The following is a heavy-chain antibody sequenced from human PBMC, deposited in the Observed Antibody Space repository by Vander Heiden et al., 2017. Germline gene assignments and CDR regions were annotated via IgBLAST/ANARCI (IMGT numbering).Heavy chain of an antibody. CDR1: GYTFSSYW. D-gene: IGHD6-13*01. J-gene: IGHJ6*02. Sequence: EVELVQSGAEVKKPGESLKISCKGSGYTFSSYWIGWVRQVPGKGLEWMGIIFPGDSDTRYSPSFQGQVTISADKSISTAYLQWSSLKASDTAVYYCAKLSDSSWFNGMDVWGQGTTVIVSS. CDR2: IFPGDSDT. CDR3: AKLSDSSWFNGMDV. V-gene: IGHV5-51*03.